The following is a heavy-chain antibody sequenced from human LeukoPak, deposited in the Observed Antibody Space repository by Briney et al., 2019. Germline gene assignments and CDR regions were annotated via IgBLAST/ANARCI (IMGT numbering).Heavy chain of an antibody. J-gene: IGHJ4*02. CDR3: ARMQPLYYFDY. D-gene: IGHD2/OR15-2a*01. V-gene: IGHV4-34*01. CDR2: INHSGST. Sequence: SETLSLTCAVYGGSFSGYYWSWIRQPPGKGLEWIGEINHSGSTNYNPSLKSRVTISVDTSKNQFSLKLSSVTAADTAVYYYARMQPLYYFDYWGQGTLVTVSS. CDR1: GGSFSGYY.